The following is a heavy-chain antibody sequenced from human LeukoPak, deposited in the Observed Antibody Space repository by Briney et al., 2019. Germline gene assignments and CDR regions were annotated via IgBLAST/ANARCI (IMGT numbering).Heavy chain of an antibody. CDR1: GFTFCDYA. CDR2: IRRKIYGGTP. Sequence: HPGGTLRLSCTASGFTFCDYAMTWLRQAPGKGLEWVVFIRRKIYGGTPEYAASVKGRFTISRDDSKGVAYLQMNSLKTEDTAVYYCTRDQAPYYWGQGDLVTVSS. V-gene: IGHV3-49*03. CDR3: TRDQAPYY. J-gene: IGHJ4*02.